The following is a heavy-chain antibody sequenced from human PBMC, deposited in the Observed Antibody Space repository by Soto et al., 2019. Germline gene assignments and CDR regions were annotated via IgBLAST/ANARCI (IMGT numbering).Heavy chain of an antibody. V-gene: IGHV3-23*01. Sequence: GGSLRLSCAASGFTFSSYAMIWVRQAPGKGLEWVSGLSGSGGRTHYADSVKGRFTISGDNSKNTLYLQMNFLRAEDTAVYYCAKGSSDSLYYFDYWGQGTPVTVSS. J-gene: IGHJ4*02. CDR3: AKGSSDSLYYFDY. D-gene: IGHD3-22*01. CDR2: LSGSGGRT. CDR1: GFTFSSYA.